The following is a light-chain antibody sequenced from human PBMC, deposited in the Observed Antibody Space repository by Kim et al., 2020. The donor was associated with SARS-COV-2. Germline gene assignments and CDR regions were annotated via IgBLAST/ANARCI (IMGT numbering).Light chain of an antibody. CDR3: ASWDDSLNGPI. V-gene: IGLV1-44*01. CDR1: NSNVGRST. J-gene: IGLJ2*01. CDR2: SNN. Sequence: GQRVTISCPGSNSNVGRSTVSWYQQLPGTAPKLLISSNNQRPSGVPDRFSGSKSGTSASLAISGLQSEDEAHYHCASWDDSLNGPIFGGGTQLTVL.